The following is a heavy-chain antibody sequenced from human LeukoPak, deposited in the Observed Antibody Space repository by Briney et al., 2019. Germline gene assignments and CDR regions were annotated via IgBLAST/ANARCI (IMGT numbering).Heavy chain of an antibody. CDR3: ARHGIDNYDSSGYSSWFDP. V-gene: IGHV4-39*01. CDR2: IYYSGNT. D-gene: IGHD3-22*01. Sequence: PSETLSLTCTVSGDSMRSSSYYCGRIRQPPGKGLEWIASIYYSGNTFHNPSLKSRVSISVDKSKNQFSMKLSSVTAADTAVYYCARHGIDNYDSSGYSSWFDPWGQGTLVTISS. J-gene: IGHJ5*02. CDR1: GDSMRSSSYY.